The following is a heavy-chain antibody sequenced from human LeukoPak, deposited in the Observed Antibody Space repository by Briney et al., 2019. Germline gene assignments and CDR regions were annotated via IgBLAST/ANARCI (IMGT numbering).Heavy chain of an antibody. CDR2: IFTSGTT. CDR3: ARVDGDYGKGFDP. J-gene: IGHJ5*02. CDR1: GDSLNGYY. V-gene: IGHV4-4*07. Sequence: SETLSLTCTVSGDSLNGYYWGWIRQPAGKGLEWIGRIFTSGTTKYSPSLRSRVTMSIDTSKNQFSLKLSSVTAADTAVYYCARVDGDYGKGFDPWGQGTLVTVSS. D-gene: IGHD4-17*01.